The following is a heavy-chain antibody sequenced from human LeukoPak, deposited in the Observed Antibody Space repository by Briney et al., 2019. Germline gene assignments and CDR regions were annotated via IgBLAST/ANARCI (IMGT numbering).Heavy chain of an antibody. CDR2: ICYSGST. V-gene: IGHV4-59*08. Sequence: PSEALSLTCTVSGGSISNYYWSWIRQPPGKGLEWIGYICYSGSTNYNPSLKSRVTISVDTSKNQFSLKLSSVTAADTAVYYCARHRDLASVVVAATLGAFDIWGQGTLVTVSS. J-gene: IGHJ3*02. D-gene: IGHD2-15*01. CDR1: GGSISNYY. CDR3: ARHRDLASVVVAATLGAFDI.